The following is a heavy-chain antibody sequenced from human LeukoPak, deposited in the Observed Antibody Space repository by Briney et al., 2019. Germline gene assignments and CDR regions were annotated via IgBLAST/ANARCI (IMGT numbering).Heavy chain of an antibody. CDR3: AKDGDWGPRRFDY. CDR2: ISSSGSTI. D-gene: IGHD2-21*01. CDR1: GFDFSSYS. V-gene: IGHV3-48*04. Sequence: GGSLRLSCAASGFDFSSYSMNWVRQAPGKGLEWVSYISSSGSTIYYADSVKGRFTISRDNAKNSLYLQMNSLRAEDTAVYYCAKDGDWGPRRFDYWGQGTLVTVSS. J-gene: IGHJ4*02.